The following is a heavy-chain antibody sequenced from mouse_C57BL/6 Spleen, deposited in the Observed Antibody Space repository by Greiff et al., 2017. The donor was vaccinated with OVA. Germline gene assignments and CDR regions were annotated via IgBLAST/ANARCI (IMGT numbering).Heavy chain of an antibody. Sequence: EVKLQESGPGLVKPSQSLSLTCSVTGYSITSGYYWTWIRQFPGNKLEWMGYISYDGSNNYNPSLNNRISITRDTSKNQFFLKLNSVTTEDTATYYCAREDYGYDEGYFDYWGQGTTLTVSS. J-gene: IGHJ2*01. CDR3: AREDYGYDEGYFDY. CDR1: GYSITSGYY. V-gene: IGHV3-6*01. D-gene: IGHD2-2*01. CDR2: ISYDGSN.